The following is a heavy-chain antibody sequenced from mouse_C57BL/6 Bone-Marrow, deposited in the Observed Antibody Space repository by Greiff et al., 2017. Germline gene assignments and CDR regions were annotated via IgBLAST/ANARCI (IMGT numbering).Heavy chain of an antibody. Sequence: VQRVESGGGLVQPGGSMKLSCVASGFTFSNYWMNWVRQSPEKGLEWVAQIRLKSDNYATHYAESVKGRFNISRNDSKSSVYLHMSNLRDDDTGIYYGTVAGSSYPLDYWGQGTTLTVSS. CDR1: GFTFSNYW. D-gene: IGHD1-1*01. V-gene: IGHV6-3*01. J-gene: IGHJ2*01. CDR3: TVAGSSYPLDY. CDR2: IRLKSDNYAT.